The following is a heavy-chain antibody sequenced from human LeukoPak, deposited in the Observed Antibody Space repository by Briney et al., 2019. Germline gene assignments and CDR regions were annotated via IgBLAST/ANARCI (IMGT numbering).Heavy chain of an antibody. Sequence: GGSLRLSCAASGFTFNSNWMSSVRQAPGKGLEWVANIKQDGSEKYYVDSVKGRFTISRDNAKNSLSLQMNSLRAEDTAVYYCARDKYYDRYFDSWGQGTLVTVSS. V-gene: IGHV3-7*01. CDR3: ARDKYYDRYFDS. CDR1: GFTFNSNW. J-gene: IGHJ4*02. CDR2: IKQDGSEK. D-gene: IGHD3-22*01.